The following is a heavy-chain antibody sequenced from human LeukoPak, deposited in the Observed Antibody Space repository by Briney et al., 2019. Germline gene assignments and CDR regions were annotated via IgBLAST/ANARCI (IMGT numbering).Heavy chain of an antibody. Sequence: PGGSLRLSCAASGLSFSSYSMNWVRQAPRKGLEWVSSISSSSSYIYYADSVKGRFTISRDNAKNSLYLQMNSLRAEDTAVYYCARDRVDSSGFHDAFDIWGQGTMVTVSS. CDR2: ISSSSSYI. CDR1: GLSFSSYS. CDR3: ARDRVDSSGFHDAFDI. J-gene: IGHJ3*02. V-gene: IGHV3-21*01. D-gene: IGHD3-22*01.